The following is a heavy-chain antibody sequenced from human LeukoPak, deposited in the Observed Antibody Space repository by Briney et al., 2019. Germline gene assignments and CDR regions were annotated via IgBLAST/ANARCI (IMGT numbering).Heavy chain of an antibody. D-gene: IGHD6-6*01. CDR2: IWYDGSNK. V-gene: IGHV3-33*01. Sequence: GGSLRLSCAASGFTFSSYGMHWVRQAPGKGLEWVAVIWYDGSNKYYADSVKGRFTISRDNSKNTLYLQMNSLRAEDTAVYYCARAQKYSSFSSKIDCWGQGTLVTVSS. CDR3: ARAQKYSSFSSKIDC. CDR1: GFTFSSYG. J-gene: IGHJ4*02.